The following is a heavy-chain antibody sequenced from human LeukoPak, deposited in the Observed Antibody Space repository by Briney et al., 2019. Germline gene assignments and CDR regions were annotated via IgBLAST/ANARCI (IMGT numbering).Heavy chain of an antibody. CDR1: GFTFSSYE. CDR2: ISSSGSTI. CDR3: AELGITMIGGV. D-gene: IGHD3-10*02. Sequence: GGSLRLSCAASGFTFSSYEMNWVHQAPGKGLEWVSYISSSGSTIYYADSVKGRFTISRDNAKNSLYLQMNSLRAEDTAVYYCAELGITMIGGVWGKGPTVTISS. J-gene: IGHJ6*04. V-gene: IGHV3-48*03.